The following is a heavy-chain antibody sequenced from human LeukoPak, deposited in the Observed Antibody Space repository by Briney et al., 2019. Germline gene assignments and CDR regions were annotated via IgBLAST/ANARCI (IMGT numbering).Heavy chain of an antibody. J-gene: IGHJ4*02. CDR3: AGGYSYGYFVH. CDR2: INPNSGGT. CDR1: GYTFTSYD. Sequence: GASVKVSCKTSGYTFTSYDINWVRQATGQGLEWMGWINPNSGGTNYAQKFQGRVTMTRDTSISTAYMELSRLRSDDTAVYYCAGGYSYGYFVHWGQGTLVTVSS. D-gene: IGHD5-18*01. V-gene: IGHV1-2*02.